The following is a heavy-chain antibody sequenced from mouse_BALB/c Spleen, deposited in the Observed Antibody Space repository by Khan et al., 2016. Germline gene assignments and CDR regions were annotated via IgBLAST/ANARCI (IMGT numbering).Heavy chain of an antibody. J-gene: IGHJ4*01. D-gene: IGHD1-1*01. CDR1: GFAFSRYW. CDR2: INPDSSTI. CDR3: ARLGYYGTMDD. V-gene: IGHV4-1*02. Sequence: EVKLPESGGGLVQPGGSLKLSCAASGFAFSRYWMCWVRQAPGKGLEWIGEINPDSSTINYTPSLKDKFIISRDNAKNTLYLQMSKVRTEDTALYYCARLGYYGTMDDWGQGTSVTVSS.